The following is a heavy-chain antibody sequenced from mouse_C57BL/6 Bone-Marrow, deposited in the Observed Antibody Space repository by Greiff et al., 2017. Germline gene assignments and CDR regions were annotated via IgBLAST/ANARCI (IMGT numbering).Heavy chain of an antibody. V-gene: IGHV14-4*01. CDR2: IDPENGDT. J-gene: IGHJ2*01. CDR1: GFNIKDDY. Sequence: EVQLQQSGAELVRPGASVKLSCTASGFNIKDDYMHWVKQRPEQGLEWIGWIDPENGDTAYASKFQGKATITADTSSNTAYLQLSSLTSEDTAVYYSTLGPNFDYWGQGTALTVSS. D-gene: IGHD4-1*01. CDR3: TLGPNFDY.